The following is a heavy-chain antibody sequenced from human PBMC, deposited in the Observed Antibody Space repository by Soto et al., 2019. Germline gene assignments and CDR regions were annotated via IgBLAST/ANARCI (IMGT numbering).Heavy chain of an antibody. Sequence: SETLSLTCXVSGASVSRGGYFWSWIRQHPGQGLEWLGYIYYSGSAYYNPSLKSRVTISVDTSKNYFSLKLSSVTAADTAVYYCARGTVTYGYFDNWGQGTLVTVSS. V-gene: IGHV4-31*03. CDR1: GASVSRGGYF. CDR2: IYYSGSA. CDR3: ARGTVTYGYFDN. J-gene: IGHJ4*02. D-gene: IGHD1-1*01.